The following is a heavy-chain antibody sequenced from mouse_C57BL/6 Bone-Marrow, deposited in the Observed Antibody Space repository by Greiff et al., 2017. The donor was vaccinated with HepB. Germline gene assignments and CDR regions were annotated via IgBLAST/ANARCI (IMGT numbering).Heavy chain of an antibody. D-gene: IGHD1-1*01. V-gene: IGHV14-4*01. CDR1: GFNIKDDY. J-gene: IGHJ3*01. Sequence: VQLQQSGAELVRPGASVKLSCTASGFNIKDDYMHWVKQRPEQGLEWIGWIDPENGDTESASKFQGKATITADTSSNTAYLQLSSLTSEDTAVYYCTSFITTVPPWFAYWGQGTLVTVSA. CDR3: TSFITTVPPWFAY. CDR2: IDPENGDT.